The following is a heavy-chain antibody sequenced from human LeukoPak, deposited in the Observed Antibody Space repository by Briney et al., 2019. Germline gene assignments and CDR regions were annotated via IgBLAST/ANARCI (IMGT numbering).Heavy chain of an antibody. V-gene: IGHV1-18*01. CDR3: ARAVDDYDVSSDSSLPGSSGGSYWYFDF. Sequence: GASVKVSCKTSGYTFSSYGISWLRQAPGQGLEWMGWISAYKGDTDYSQKFQGRVTMTEDTSTDTAYMELSSLRSEDTAVYYCARAVDDYDVSSDSSLPGSSGGSYWYFDFWGRGTLVTVSS. J-gene: IGHJ2*01. D-gene: IGHD3-3*01. CDR1: GYTFSSYG. CDR2: ISAYKGDT.